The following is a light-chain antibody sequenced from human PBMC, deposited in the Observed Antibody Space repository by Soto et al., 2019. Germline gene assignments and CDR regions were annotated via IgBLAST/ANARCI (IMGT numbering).Light chain of an antibody. Sequence: EIVMTQSPATLSVSRGERATLSCSASQSVSSNLAWYQQKPVQAPRLLIYGASTRATGIPARFSGSGSGTEFTLTISSLQSEDFAVYYCQQYNNWPPWTFGQGTKVEIK. CDR1: QSVSSN. CDR3: QQYNNWPPWT. V-gene: IGKV3-15*01. J-gene: IGKJ1*01. CDR2: GAS.